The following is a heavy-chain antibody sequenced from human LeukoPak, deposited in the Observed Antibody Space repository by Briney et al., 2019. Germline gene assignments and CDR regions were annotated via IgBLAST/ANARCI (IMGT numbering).Heavy chain of an antibody. CDR2: ISAYNGNT. Sequence: ASVKVSCKASGYTFTSYGLSWVRQAPGQGLEWMGWISAYNGNTKYAQKFQGRVTMTTDTSTSTAYMELRSLRSDNTAVYYCARDYDFGSGSYDYWGQGTLVTVSS. CDR1: GYTFTSYG. V-gene: IGHV1-18*01. D-gene: IGHD3-10*01. CDR3: ARDYDFGSGSYDY. J-gene: IGHJ4*02.